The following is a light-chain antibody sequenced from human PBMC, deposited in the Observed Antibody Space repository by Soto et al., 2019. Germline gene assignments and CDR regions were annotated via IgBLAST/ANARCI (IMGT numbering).Light chain of an antibody. Sequence: DIQMTQSPSSVSASVGDRVTITCRASQDISNWLAWYQQKPGKVPKLLIYVASSLQSGVPSRFSGSGSGTDFTLTISSLQPEDFATYYCQQTNSFPFTFGPGTKVNIK. J-gene: IGKJ3*01. V-gene: IGKV1-12*02. CDR3: QQTNSFPFT. CDR1: QDISNW. CDR2: VAS.